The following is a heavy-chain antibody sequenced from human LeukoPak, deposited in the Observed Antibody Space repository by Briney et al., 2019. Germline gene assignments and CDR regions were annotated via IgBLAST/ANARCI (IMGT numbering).Heavy chain of an antibody. D-gene: IGHD2-2*01. J-gene: IGHJ5*02. CDR2: INHSGST. Sequence: SETLSLTCAVYGGSFSGYYWSWIRQPPGKGLERIGEINHSGSTNYNPSLKSRVTISVDTSKNQFSLKLSSVTAADTAVYYCARGKDIVVVPAANNWFDPWGQGTLVTVSS. CDR1: GGSFSGYY. V-gene: IGHV4-34*01. CDR3: ARGKDIVVVPAANNWFDP.